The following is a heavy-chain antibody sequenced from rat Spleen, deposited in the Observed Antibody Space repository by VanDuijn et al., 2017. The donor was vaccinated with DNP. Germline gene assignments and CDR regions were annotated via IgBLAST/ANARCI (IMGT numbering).Heavy chain of an antibody. Sequence: EVQLQESGPGLVKPSQSLSLTCSVTGSSITSNYWGWSRKFPGNKLEWIGHISYSGSSTYNPSLKSRISITRDTSKNQFFLQLNSVTTEDTATYYCARWGSHFDFWGQGVMVTVSS. V-gene: IGHV3-1*01. D-gene: IGHD1-2*01. CDR3: ARWGSHFDF. CDR1: GSSITSNY. CDR2: ISYSGSS. J-gene: IGHJ2*01.